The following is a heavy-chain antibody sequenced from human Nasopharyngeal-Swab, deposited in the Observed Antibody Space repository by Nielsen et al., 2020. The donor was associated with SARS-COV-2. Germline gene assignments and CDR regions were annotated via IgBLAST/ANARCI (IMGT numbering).Heavy chain of an antibody. D-gene: IGHD5-18*01. V-gene: IGHV1-46*01. CDR3: ASDSGTGPWIQLWLPYFDY. CDR1: GYTFTSYY. CDR2: INPSGGST. Sequence: VKVSCKASGYTFTSYYMHWVRQAPGQGLEWMGIINPSGGSTSYAQKFQGRVTMTRDTSTSTVYMELSSLRSEDTAVYYCASDSGTGPWIQLWLPYFDYWGQGTLVTVSS. J-gene: IGHJ4*02.